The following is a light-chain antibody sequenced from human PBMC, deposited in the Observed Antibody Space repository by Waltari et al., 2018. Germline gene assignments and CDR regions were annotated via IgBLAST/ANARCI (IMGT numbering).Light chain of an antibody. J-gene: IGLJ3*02. CDR3: SSYTISSTWV. V-gene: IGLV2-14*03. CDR1: SSDVGLYY. CDR2: DVT. Sequence: QSALTQPASVSGSPGQSIPNPCTGPSSDVGLYYASWYQQHPGIVPKLMIFDVTNRPSGVSSRFSGSKSGNTASLTISGLQTEDEADYYCSSYTISSTWVFGGGTKLTVL.